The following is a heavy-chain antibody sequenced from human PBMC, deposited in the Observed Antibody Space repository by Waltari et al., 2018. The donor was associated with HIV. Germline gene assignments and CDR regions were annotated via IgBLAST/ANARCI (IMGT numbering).Heavy chain of an antibody. CDR3: ARVWAAPYYFGTDP. D-gene: IGHD3-10*01. CDR2: INHSGTT. CDR1: GGSFSGYF. J-gene: IGHJ5*02. Sequence: QVQLQQWGAGLLKPSETLSLTCDIYGGSFSGYFWTWVRQSPGKGLEWIGEINHSGTTNYHPSLKSRVSLSADTSKKQFSLNLTSVTAADTAVYYCARVWAAPYYFGTDPWGQGTQVTVSS. V-gene: IGHV4-34*01.